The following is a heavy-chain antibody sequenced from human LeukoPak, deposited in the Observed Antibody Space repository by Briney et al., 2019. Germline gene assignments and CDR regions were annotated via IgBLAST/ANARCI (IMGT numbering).Heavy chain of an antibody. J-gene: IGHJ5*02. CDR1: GCTFTSYD. CDR2: MNPNSGNT. V-gene: IGHV1-8*01. D-gene: IGHD3-3*01. CDR3: ARGLRGSDYDFWSGYYTDNWFDP. Sequence: GASVKVSCKASGCTFTSYDINWVRQATGQGLEWMGWMNPNSGNTGYAQKFQGRVTMTRNTSISTAYMELSSLRSEDTAVYYCARGLRGSDYDFWSGYYTDNWFDPWGQGTLVTVSS.